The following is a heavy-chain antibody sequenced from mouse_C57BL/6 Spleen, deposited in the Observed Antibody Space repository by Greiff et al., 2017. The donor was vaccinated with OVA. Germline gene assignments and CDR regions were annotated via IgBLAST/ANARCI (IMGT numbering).Heavy chain of an antibody. J-gene: IGHJ1*03. CDR2: INPSTGGT. CDR3: ARWGYGFPWYFDV. Sequence: VQLQQSGPELVKPGASVKISCKASGYSFTGYYMNWVKQSPEKSLEWIGEINPSTGGTTYNQKFKAKATLTVDKSSSTAYMQLKSLTSEDSAVYYCARWGYGFPWYFDVWGTGTTVTVSS. CDR1: GYSFTGYY. D-gene: IGHD1-1*01. V-gene: IGHV1-42*01.